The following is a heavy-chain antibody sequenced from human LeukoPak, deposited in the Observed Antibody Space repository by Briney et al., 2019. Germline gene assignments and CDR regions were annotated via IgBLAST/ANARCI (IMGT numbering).Heavy chain of an antibody. Sequence: GASVKVSCKASGYTFTGYYMHWVRQAPGQGLEWMGWINPNSGGTNYAQKFQGRVTMTRATSISTAYMELSRLRSDDTAVYYCAMRSIAAAGKDLDYWGQGTLVTVSS. CDR1: GYTFTGYY. CDR3: AMRSIAAAGKDLDY. D-gene: IGHD6-13*01. V-gene: IGHV1-2*02. CDR2: INPNSGGT. J-gene: IGHJ4*02.